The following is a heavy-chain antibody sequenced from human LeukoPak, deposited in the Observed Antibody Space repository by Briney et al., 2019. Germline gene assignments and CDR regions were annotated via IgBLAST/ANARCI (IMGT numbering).Heavy chain of an antibody. J-gene: IGHJ4*02. D-gene: IGHD5-18*01. Sequence: ASVKVSCTASGYTFASYGISWVRQAPGQGLEWMGWISVYNGNTNYAQKLQGRVTMTTDTSTSTAYMELRSLRSDDTAVYYCARAHLGIQLWLRGAQTYYFDYWGQGTLVTVSS. CDR3: ARAHLGIQLWLRGAQTYYFDY. CDR2: ISVYNGNT. CDR1: GYTFASYG. V-gene: IGHV1-18*01.